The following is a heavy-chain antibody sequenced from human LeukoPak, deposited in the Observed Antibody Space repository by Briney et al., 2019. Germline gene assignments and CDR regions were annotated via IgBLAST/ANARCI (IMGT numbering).Heavy chain of an antibody. D-gene: IGHD6-19*01. V-gene: IGHV4-59*01. J-gene: IGHJ3*02. CDR1: GGSISSYY. CDR3: ARAKWLVPGAFEI. Sequence: PSETLSLTCTVSGGSISSYYWSWIRQPPGKGLEWIGYIYYSGSTNYNPSLKSRVTISVDTSKNQFSLKLSSVTAADTAVYYCARAKWLVPGAFEIWGQGTMVTVSS. CDR2: IYYSGST.